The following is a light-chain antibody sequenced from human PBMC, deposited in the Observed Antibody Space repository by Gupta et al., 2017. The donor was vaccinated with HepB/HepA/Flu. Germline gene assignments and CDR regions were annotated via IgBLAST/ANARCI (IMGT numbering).Light chain of an antibody. V-gene: IGKV3-20*01. Sequence: DIVLTHSPVTLSLSPGASATLSCSASQSDSSSYLAWYQQKPGQAPRLLIYGASSRATGIPDRFSGSGSGTDFTLNISRLEAEDFGVYYCKQYGSSPYTFGQGTKLEIK. CDR3: KQYGSSPYT. J-gene: IGKJ2*01. CDR2: GAS. CDR1: QSDSSSY.